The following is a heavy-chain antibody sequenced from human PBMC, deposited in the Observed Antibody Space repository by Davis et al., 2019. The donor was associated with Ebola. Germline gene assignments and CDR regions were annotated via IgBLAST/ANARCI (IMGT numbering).Heavy chain of an antibody. J-gene: IGHJ6*02. V-gene: IGHV3-66*01. Sequence: GGSLRLSCAASGFTVSSNYMSWVRQAPGKGLEWVSVIYSGGSTYYADSVKGRFTISRDNSKNTLYLQMNSLRAEDTAVYYCARDSSSWYFSGMDVWGQGTTVTVSS. CDR1: GFTVSSNY. CDR3: ARDSSSWYFSGMDV. D-gene: IGHD6-13*01. CDR2: IYSGGST.